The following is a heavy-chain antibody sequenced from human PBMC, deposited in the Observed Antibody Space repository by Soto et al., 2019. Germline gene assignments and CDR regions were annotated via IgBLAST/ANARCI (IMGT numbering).Heavy chain of an antibody. CDR2: VGHDGATT. CDR3: AKDLHYWSAMDV. Sequence: EVQLLESGGGLIQPGGSLTLSCAASGFSFSCCAMSWFRQAPGRGLEWVSGVGHDGATTHYADSVKGRFTISKDNSKSTVYLQMNSLRAEDTAVYYSAKDLHYWSAMDVWGQGTTVTVSS. V-gene: IGHV3-23*01. D-gene: IGHD3-3*02. CDR1: GFSFSCCA. J-gene: IGHJ6*02.